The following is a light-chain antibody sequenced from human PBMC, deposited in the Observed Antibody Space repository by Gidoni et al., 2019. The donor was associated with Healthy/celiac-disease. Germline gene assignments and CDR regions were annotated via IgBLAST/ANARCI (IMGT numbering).Light chain of an antibody. J-gene: IGKJ1*01. CDR1: QGISSW. CDR2: AAS. V-gene: IGKV1D-12*01. CDR3: HQANSFPWT. Sequence: DIQMTQSPSSVSASVGDRVTITSRASQGISSWLSWYQQKPGKAPKLLIYAASSWQRGVPSRFSGSGSVTYFTLTISSLQPEYFATYYCHQANSFPWTFGQGPKVEIK.